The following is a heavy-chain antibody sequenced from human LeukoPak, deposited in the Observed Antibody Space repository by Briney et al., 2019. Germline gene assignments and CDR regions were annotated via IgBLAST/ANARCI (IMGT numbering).Heavy chain of an antibody. D-gene: IGHD3-9*01. J-gene: IGHJ4*02. CDR2: ISGSGGST. CDR1: GFTFSSYG. Sequence: PGGSLRLSCAASGFTFSSYGMSWVRQAPGKGLEWVSAISGSGGSTYYADSVKGRFTISRDNSKNTLYLQMNSLRAEDTAVYYCAKSPYYDILTGSNTDYWGQGTLVTVSS. CDR3: AKSPYYDILTGSNTDY. V-gene: IGHV3-23*01.